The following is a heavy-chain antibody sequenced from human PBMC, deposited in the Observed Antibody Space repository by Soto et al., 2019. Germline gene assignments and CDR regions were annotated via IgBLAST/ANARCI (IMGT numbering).Heavy chain of an antibody. V-gene: IGHV1-69*13. CDR3: ARLGWGYYYYGMDV. CDR1: GGTFSSYA. Sequence: GASVKVSCKASGGTFSSYAISWVRQAPGQGLEWMGGIIPISGTANYAQKFQGRVTITADESTSTAYMELSSLRSEDTAVYYCARLGWGYYYYGMDVWGQGTTVNVS. J-gene: IGHJ6*02. D-gene: IGHD3-16*01. CDR2: IIPISGTA.